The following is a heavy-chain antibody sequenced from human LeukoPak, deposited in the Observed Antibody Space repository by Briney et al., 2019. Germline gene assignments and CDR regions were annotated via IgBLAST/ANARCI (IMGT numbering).Heavy chain of an antibody. Sequence: PSETLSLTCTVSGGSISSSSYYWGWIRQPPGKGLEWIGSIYYSGSTYYNPSLKSRVTISVDTSKNQFSLKLSSVTAADTAVYYCAREVVPAAIGFDPWGQGTLVTVSS. V-gene: IGHV4-39*07. CDR1: GGSISSSSYY. J-gene: IGHJ5*02. CDR3: AREVVPAAIGFDP. D-gene: IGHD2-2*01. CDR2: IYYSGST.